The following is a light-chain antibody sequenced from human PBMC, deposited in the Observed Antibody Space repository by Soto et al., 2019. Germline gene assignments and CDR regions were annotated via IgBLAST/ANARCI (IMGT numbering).Light chain of an antibody. Sequence: QSPPTLSLSTGERATLSCRASLSVSSDLAWYRQKPGQAPRLLIYRAFTRATGIPARFSGSGFGTDFTLTISSLQSEDFAVYYCQQYNNWPLTFAGGIRGAIK. J-gene: IGKJ4*01. V-gene: IGKV3-15*01. CDR1: LSVSSD. CDR2: RAF. CDR3: QQYNNWPLT.